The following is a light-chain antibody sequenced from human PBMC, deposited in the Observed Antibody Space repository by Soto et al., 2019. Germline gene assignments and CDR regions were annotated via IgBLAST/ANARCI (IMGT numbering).Light chain of an antibody. CDR3: SSFTTSSTYV. Sequence: LKQPPSGSGFPGQSVGIFCTGTSSGVGSYNRVSWYQQPPGTAPKLMIYDVSNRPSGVPDRFSGSKSGNTASLTISGLQAEDEADYYCSSFTTSSTYVFGTGTKVTVL. J-gene: IGLJ1*01. CDR2: DVS. V-gene: IGLV2-18*02. CDR1: SSGVGSYNR.